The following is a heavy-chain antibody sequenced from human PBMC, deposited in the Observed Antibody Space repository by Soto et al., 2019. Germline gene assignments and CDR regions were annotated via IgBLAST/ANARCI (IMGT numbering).Heavy chain of an antibody. Sequence: SVKVSCKASGGTFSSYAISWVRQAPGQGLEWMGGIIPIFGTANYAQKFQGRVTITADESTGTAYMELSSLRSEDTAVYYCASGCSSGCQGPYYYGMDVWGQGTTVTVS. CDR3: ASGCSSGCQGPYYYGMDV. J-gene: IGHJ6*02. V-gene: IGHV1-69*13. CDR2: IIPIFGTA. D-gene: IGHD6-19*01. CDR1: GGTFSSYA.